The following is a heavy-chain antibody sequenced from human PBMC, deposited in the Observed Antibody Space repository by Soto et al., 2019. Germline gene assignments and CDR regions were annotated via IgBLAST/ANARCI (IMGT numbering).Heavy chain of an antibody. Sequence: ASVKVSCKASGYTFTSYDINWVRQATGQGLEWMGWMNPNSGNTGYAQKFQGRVTMTRNTSISTAYMELSSLRSEDTAVYYCARGGRPLQRPYYDFWSCYYWFDPWG. CDR2: MNPNSGNT. CDR1: GYTFTSYD. J-gene: IGHJ5*02. CDR3: ARGGRPLQRPYYDFWSCYYWFDP. D-gene: IGHD3-3*01. V-gene: IGHV1-8*01.